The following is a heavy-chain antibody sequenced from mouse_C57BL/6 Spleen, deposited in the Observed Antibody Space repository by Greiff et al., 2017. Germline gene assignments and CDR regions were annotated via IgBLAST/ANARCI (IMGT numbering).Heavy chain of an antibody. J-gene: IGHJ1*03. V-gene: IGHV5-4*03. CDR2: ISDGGSYT. CDR3: ARGRVYSNYGSYWYFDV. CDR1: GFTFSSYA. Sequence: EVMLVESGGGLVKPGGSLKLSCAASGFTFSSYAMSWVRQTPEKRLEWVATISDGGSYTYYPDNVKGRFTISRDNAKNNLYLQMSHLKSEDTAMYYCARGRVYSNYGSYWYFDVWGTGTTVTVSS. D-gene: IGHD2-5*01.